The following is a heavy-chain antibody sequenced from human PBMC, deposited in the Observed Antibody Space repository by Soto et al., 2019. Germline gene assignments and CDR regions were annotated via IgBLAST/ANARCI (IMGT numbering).Heavy chain of an antibody. CDR1: AYTFTSYW. D-gene: IGHD3-9*01. CDR2: IDPSDSYT. V-gene: IGHV5-10-1*03. J-gene: IGHJ4*02. CDR3: ARHRWFLTEFDS. Sequence: EVQLVQSGAEVKEPGESLRISCKGSAYTFTSYWISWVRQMPGKGLEWMGRIDPSDSYTDYSPSFQGHVTLSAVKSISTAYLQWSSLKASDTAMYYCARHRWFLTEFDSWGQGTLVTVSS.